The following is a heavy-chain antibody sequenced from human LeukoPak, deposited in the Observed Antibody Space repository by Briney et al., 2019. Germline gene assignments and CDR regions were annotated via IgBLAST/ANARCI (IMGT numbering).Heavy chain of an antibody. Sequence: GRSLRLSCAASGFTFTTYGLHWVRQAPGKGLEWVAVISYDGSYKYYVDSVKGRFTISRDNSKNTLYLQMNSLRAEDTAVYYCAKAEGSWFDPWGQGTLVTVSS. J-gene: IGHJ5*02. V-gene: IGHV3-30*18. CDR2: ISYDGSYK. CDR1: GFTFTTYG. CDR3: AKAEGSWFDP.